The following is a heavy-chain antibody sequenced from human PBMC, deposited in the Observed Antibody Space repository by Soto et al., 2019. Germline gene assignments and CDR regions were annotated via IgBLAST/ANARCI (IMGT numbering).Heavy chain of an antibody. V-gene: IGHV3-30-3*01. D-gene: IGHD2-2*01. J-gene: IGHJ6*02. CDR3: ARDRVPAAFYYYYGMDV. Sequence: GGSLRLSCAASGFTFSSYAMHWVRQAPGKGLEWVAVISYDGSNKYYADSVKGRFTISRDNSKNTLYLQMNSLRAEDTAVYYCARDRVPAAFYYYYGMDVWGQGTTVTVSS. CDR2: ISYDGSNK. CDR1: GFTFSSYA.